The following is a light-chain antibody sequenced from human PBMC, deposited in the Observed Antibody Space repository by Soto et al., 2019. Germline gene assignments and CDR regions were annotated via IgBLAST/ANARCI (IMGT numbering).Light chain of an antibody. CDR3: QQYNNWPST. V-gene: IGKV3-15*01. CDR2: DAS. CDR1: QSVGKN. J-gene: IGKJ1*01. Sequence: EIVMTQSPASLSVSPGERVTLSCRASQSVGKNLAWYQQKPGQAPRLLIYDASSRATDIPARFSGSGSGTEFTLTISNLQSEDFVVYYCQQYNNWPSTFGQGTKVDIK.